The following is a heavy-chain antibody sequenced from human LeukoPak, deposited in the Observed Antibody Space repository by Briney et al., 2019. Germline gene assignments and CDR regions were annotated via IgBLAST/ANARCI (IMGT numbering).Heavy chain of an antibody. Sequence: GGSLRLSCAASGFTFSNYWMTSVRQAPGKGLEWVANIKQDGSERDYVDSVKGRFTISRDDAKNSLYLQINSLRAEDTAVYYCARGITMANWGQGTLVTVSS. CDR2: IKQDGSER. V-gene: IGHV3-7*04. CDR3: ARGITMAN. D-gene: IGHD3-10*01. J-gene: IGHJ4*02. CDR1: GFTFSNYW.